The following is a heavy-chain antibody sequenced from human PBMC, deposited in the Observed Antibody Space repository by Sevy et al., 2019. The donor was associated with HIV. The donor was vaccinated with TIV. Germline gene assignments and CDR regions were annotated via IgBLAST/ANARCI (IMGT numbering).Heavy chain of an antibody. CDR3: AQTAYRGYAVY. Sequence: GGSLRLSCAASGFTFSTHWMTWVRQAPGRGLEWVANIKQDGSEKYYVDSVKGRFTISRDNSKNSLYLQMNSLRAEDTAMYYCAQTAYRGYAVYWGQGTLVTDSS. J-gene: IGHJ4*02. V-gene: IGHV3-7*01. CDR1: GFTFSTHW. CDR2: IKQDGSEK. D-gene: IGHD5-12*01.